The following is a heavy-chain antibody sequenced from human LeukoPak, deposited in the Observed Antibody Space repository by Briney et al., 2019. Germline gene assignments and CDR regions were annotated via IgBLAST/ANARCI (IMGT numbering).Heavy chain of an antibody. CDR3: VRDLILVWTPGDDFDF. Sequence: RGSLRLSCAASVFTLSGYWTHWVRQAPGEGLGWGSRINEEASIIIYADSVKGRLIISTHTTKNSLYLYMNSLRAEDTAVYYCVRDLILVWTPGDDFDFWGQGTLVTVSS. CDR1: VFTLSGYW. V-gene: IGHV3-74*01. CDR2: INEEASII. J-gene: IGHJ4*02. D-gene: IGHD7-27*01.